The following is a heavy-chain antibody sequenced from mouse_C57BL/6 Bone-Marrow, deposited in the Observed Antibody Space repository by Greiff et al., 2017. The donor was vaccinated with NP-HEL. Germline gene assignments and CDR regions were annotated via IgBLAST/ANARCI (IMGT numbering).Heavy chain of an antibody. CDR3: TRRKYSGAMDY. CDR1: GFTFSDAW. Sequence: EVQGVESGGGLVQPGGSMKLSCAASGFTFSDAWMDWVRQSPEKGLEWVAEIRNKANNHATYYAESVKGRFTISRDDSKSSVYLQMNSLRAEDTGIYYCTRRKYSGAMDYWGQGTSVTVSS. V-gene: IGHV6-6*01. CDR2: IRNKANNHAT. D-gene: IGHD5-1*01. J-gene: IGHJ4*01.